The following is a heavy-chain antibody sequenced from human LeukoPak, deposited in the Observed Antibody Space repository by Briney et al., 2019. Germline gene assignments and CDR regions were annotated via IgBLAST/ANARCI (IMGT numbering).Heavy chain of an antibody. CDR1: GGSISSYY. V-gene: IGHV4-59*12. D-gene: IGHD3-16*01. CDR2: IYCSGST. J-gene: IGHJ4*02. CDR3: ARDNTVDVWLDY. Sequence: SETLSLTCTVSGGSISSYYWSWIRQPPGKGLEWIGYIYCSGSTNYNPSLKSRVTISVDTSKNQFSLKLSSVTAADTAVYYCARDNTVDVWLDYWGQGTLVTVSS.